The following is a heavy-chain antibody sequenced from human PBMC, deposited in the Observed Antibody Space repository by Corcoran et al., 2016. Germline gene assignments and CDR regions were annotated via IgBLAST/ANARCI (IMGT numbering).Heavy chain of an antibody. V-gene: IGHV5-51*01. CDR1: RYSFSNYW. J-gene: IGHJ4*02. CDR3: AIRHPNRDYFDY. CDR2: IYPGDSDT. Sequence: EVQLVQSGAEVKKSGESLKISCQGSRYSFSNYWIAWVRQMPGEGLEWMGIIYPGDSDTRYSPSFPGQVTISADKSISTAYLQWSSLKASDTAMYDCAIRHPNRDYFDYWGPGTLVTVSS.